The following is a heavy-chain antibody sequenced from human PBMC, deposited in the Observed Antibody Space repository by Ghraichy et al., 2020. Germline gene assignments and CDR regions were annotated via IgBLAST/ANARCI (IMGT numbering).Heavy chain of an antibody. CDR2: ISSSSSTI. CDR3: ARGNYYGSPGGMDV. V-gene: IGHV3-48*02. D-gene: IGHD3-10*01. J-gene: IGHJ6*02. Sequence: GGSLRLSCAASGFTFSSYSMNWVRQAPGKGLEWVSYISSSSSTIYYADSVKGRFTISRDNAKNSLYLQMNSLRDEDTAVYYCARGNYYGSPGGMDVWGQGTTVTVSS. CDR1: GFTFSSYS.